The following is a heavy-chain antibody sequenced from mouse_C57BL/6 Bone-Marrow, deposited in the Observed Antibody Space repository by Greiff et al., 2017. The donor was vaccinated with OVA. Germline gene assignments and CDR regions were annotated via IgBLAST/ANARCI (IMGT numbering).Heavy chain of an antibody. CDR2: IDPSDSYT. V-gene: IGHV1-50*01. Sequence: QVQLQQPGAELVKPGASVKLSCKASGYTFTSYWMQWVKQRPGQGLEWIGEIDPSDSYTNYNQKFKGKATLTVDTSSSTAYMQLSSLTSEDSAVYYCVYGNYVGFAYWGQGTLVTVSA. CDR3: VYGNYVGFAY. D-gene: IGHD2-10*02. CDR1: GYTFTSYW. J-gene: IGHJ3*01.